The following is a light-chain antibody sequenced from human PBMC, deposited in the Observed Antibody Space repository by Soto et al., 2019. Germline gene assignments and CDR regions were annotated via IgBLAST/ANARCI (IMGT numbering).Light chain of an antibody. CDR3: QHYNNWPPWT. V-gene: IGKV3-15*01. J-gene: IGKJ1*01. Sequence: DIVMTQSPATLSVSPGERATLSCRASQSVSTNLAWYQQEPGQAPRLLIYGASTRATGIPARFSGSGSGTDFTLTISSLQSEDFAVYYCQHYNNWPPWTFGQGTKLEIK. CDR1: QSVSTN. CDR2: GAS.